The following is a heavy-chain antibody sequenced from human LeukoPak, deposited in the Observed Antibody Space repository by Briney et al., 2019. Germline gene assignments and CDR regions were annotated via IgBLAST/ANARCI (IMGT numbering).Heavy chain of an antibody. Sequence: SETLSLTCTVSGGSISSYYWSWIRQPPGKGLEWIGYIYYSGSTNYNPSLKSRVTISVDTSKNQFSLKLSSATAADTAVYYCARAEEHCSSTSCYGPDAFDIWGQGTMVTVSS. V-gene: IGHV4-59*01. J-gene: IGHJ3*02. CDR3: ARAEEHCSSTSCYGPDAFDI. CDR2: IYYSGST. CDR1: GGSISSYY. D-gene: IGHD2-2*01.